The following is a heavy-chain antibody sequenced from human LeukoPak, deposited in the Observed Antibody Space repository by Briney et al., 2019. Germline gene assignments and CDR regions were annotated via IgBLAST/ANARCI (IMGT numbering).Heavy chain of an antibody. Sequence: PEASVKVSCKASGYTFTSYGISWVRQAPGQGREWMGWISAYNGNTNYAQKLQGRVTMTTDRSTSTAYMELRSLRSDDTAEYYCARTNMVRETSPFDYWGQGTLVTVSS. CDR3: ARTNMVRETSPFDY. CDR1: GYTFTSYG. J-gene: IGHJ4*02. CDR2: ISAYNGNT. D-gene: IGHD3-10*01. V-gene: IGHV1-18*01.